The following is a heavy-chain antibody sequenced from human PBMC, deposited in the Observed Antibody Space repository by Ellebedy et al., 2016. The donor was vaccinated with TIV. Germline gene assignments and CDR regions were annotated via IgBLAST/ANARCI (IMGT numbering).Heavy chain of an antibody. CDR3: ARLGVIAAAGASDY. V-gene: IGHV3-21*04. Sequence: GESLKISCAASGFTFSRYAMAWFRQAPGKGPEWVSYISYSGDLMYYADSVKGRFTTSRDNAGNSLYLQMNSLRAEDTAVYYCARLGVIAAAGASDYWGQGTLVIVSS. D-gene: IGHD6-13*01. J-gene: IGHJ4*02. CDR1: GFTFSRYA. CDR2: ISYSGDLM.